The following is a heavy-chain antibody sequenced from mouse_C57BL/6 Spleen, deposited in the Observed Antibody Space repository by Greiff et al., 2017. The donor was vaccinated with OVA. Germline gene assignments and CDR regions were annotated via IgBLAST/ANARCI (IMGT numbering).Heavy chain of an antibody. J-gene: IGHJ2*01. CDR3: ARGDWDERYYFDD. CDR1: GYTFTSYW. D-gene: IGHD4-1*01. CDR2: IDPNSGGT. Sequence: VQLQESGAELVKPGASVKLSCKASGYTFTSYWMHWVKQRPGRGLEWIGRIDPNSGGTKYNEKFKSKATLTVDKPSSTAYMQLSSLTSEDSAVYYCARGDWDERYYFDDWGQGTTLTVSS. V-gene: IGHV1-72*01.